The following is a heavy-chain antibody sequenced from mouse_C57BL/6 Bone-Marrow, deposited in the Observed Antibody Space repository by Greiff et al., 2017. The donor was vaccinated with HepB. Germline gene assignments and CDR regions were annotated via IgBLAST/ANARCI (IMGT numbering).Heavy chain of an antibody. Sequence: QVQLQQPGAELVRPGTSVKLSCKASGYTFTSYWMHWVKQRPGQGLEWIGVIDPSHSYTNYNQKFKGKATLTVDTSSSTAYMQLSSLTSEDSAVYYCARDYYGSSPAYWGQGTLVTVSA. D-gene: IGHD1-1*01. J-gene: IGHJ3*01. V-gene: IGHV1-59*01. CDR1: GYTFTSYW. CDR2: IDPSHSYT. CDR3: ARDYYGSSPAY.